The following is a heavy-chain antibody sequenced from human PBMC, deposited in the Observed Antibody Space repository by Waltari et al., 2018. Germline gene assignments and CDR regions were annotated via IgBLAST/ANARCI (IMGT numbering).Heavy chain of an antibody. J-gene: IGHJ4*02. CDR3: ARDRSNWNYEFDY. V-gene: IGHV3-21*01. D-gene: IGHD1-7*01. CDR2: ISSSSSYI. Sequence: EVQLVESGGGLVKPGGSLRLSCAASGFTFSSYSLNWVRQAPGKGLEWVSSISSSSSYIYYADSVKGRFTISRDNAKNSLYLQMNSLRAEDTAVYYCARDRSNWNYEFDYWGQGTLVTVSS. CDR1: GFTFSSYS.